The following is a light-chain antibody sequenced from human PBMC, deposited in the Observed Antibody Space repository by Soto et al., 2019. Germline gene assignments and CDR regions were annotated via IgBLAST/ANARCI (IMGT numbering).Light chain of an antibody. Sequence: QAASVSGSPGQSITISCTGTSRDVGGYNYVSWHQQHPGKAPKVIITEVSNRPSGVSNRFSGSKSGNTASLTISGLQAEDEADYYCSSYVNYNTFVIFGGGTKVTVL. V-gene: IGLV2-14*01. CDR2: EVS. CDR3: SSYVNYNTFVI. J-gene: IGLJ2*01. CDR1: SRDVGGYNY.